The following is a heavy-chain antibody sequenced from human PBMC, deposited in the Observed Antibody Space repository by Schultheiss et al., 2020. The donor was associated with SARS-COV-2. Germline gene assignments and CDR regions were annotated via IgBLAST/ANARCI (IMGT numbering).Heavy chain of an antibody. Sequence: GGSLRLSCAASGFTFSSYWMSWVRQAPGKGLEWVADIKCDGSEKYYVDSVKGRLTISRDNAKNTLYLQMDSLRAEDTAVYYCARWIVVVPAAMENYYYGMDVWGQGTTVTVSS. V-gene: IGHV3-7*03. D-gene: IGHD2-2*01. J-gene: IGHJ6*02. CDR1: GFTFSSYW. CDR3: ARWIVVVPAAMENYYYGMDV. CDR2: IKCDGSEK.